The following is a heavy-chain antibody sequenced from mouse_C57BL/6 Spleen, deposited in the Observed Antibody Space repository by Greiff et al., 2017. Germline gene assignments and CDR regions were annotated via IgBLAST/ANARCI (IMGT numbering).Heavy chain of an antibody. Sequence: QVQLQQPGAELVRPGSSVKLSCKASGYTFTSYWMDWVKQRPGQGLEWIGNIYPSDSETHYNQKFKDKATLTVDKSSSTAYMQLSSLTSEDSAVYYCARGLRLRDNYWGQGTTHTVSS. CDR3: ARGLRLRDNY. CDR1: GYTFTSYW. D-gene: IGHD3-2*02. CDR2: IYPSDSET. V-gene: IGHV1-61*01. J-gene: IGHJ2*01.